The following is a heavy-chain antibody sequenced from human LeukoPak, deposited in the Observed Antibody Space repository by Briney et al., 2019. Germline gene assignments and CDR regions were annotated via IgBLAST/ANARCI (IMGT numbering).Heavy chain of an antibody. CDR1: GYTFTSYD. D-gene: IGHD3-3*01. Sequence: ASVKVSCKASGYTFTSYDINWVRQAPGEGLEWMGWISAYNGNTNYAQKLQGRVTMTTDTSTSTAYMELRSLRSDDTAVCYCARGPSLRFHLDVWGKGTTVTVSS. CDR3: ARGPSLRFHLDV. V-gene: IGHV1-18*01. CDR2: ISAYNGNT. J-gene: IGHJ6*04.